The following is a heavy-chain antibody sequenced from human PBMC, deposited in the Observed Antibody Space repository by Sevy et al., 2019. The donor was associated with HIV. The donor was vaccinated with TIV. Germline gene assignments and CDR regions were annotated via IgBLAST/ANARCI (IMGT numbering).Heavy chain of an antibody. Sequence: GGSLRLSCTVSGFTFSSYGMHWVRQAPGKGLEWVAVVSYDGSHKYYGDSVKGRFTISRDNSKNTVSLQMNSLRAEDTAVYYCAKRSRATGSAFDVWGQGTIVTVSS. CDR1: GFTFSSYG. CDR2: VSYDGSHK. J-gene: IGHJ3*01. CDR3: AKRSRATGSAFDV. D-gene: IGHD2-15*01. V-gene: IGHV3-30*18.